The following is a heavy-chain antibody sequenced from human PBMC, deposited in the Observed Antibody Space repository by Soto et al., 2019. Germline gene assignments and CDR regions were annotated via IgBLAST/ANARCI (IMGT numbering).Heavy chain of an antibody. CDR3: ARDGLVRFLEWLSSGFDP. V-gene: IGHV4-61*01. Sequence: SEPLSLPSTVSWGSSRSRSYYWSWIRQPPGKGLEWIGYIYYSGSTNYNPSLKSRVTISVDTSKNQFSLKLSSVTAADTAVYYCARDGLVRFLEWLSSGFDPWGQGTLVTVSS. D-gene: IGHD3-3*01. CDR2: IYYSGST. CDR1: WGSSRSRSYY. J-gene: IGHJ5*02.